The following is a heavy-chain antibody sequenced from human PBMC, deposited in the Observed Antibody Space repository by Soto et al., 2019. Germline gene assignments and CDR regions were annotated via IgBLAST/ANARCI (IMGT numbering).Heavy chain of an antibody. J-gene: IGHJ2*01. CDR3: ARIVESDYTIDFEL. CDR1: SGSISSGDYY. V-gene: IGHV4-30-4*01. D-gene: IGHD3-3*01. Sequence: QVQLQESGPGLVKPSQTLSLTCTVPSGSISSGDYYWSWIRQPPGKGLEWIGYIYYSGRTNYNPSLSSRVTISVDTSKNQFSLNLSSVTAADTAVYYCARIVESDYTIDFELWGRGTLVTVSS. CDR2: IYYSGRT.